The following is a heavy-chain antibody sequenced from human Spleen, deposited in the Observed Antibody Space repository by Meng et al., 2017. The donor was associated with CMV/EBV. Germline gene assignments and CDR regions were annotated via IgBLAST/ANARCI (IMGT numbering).Heavy chain of an antibody. D-gene: IGHD6-13*01. J-gene: IGHJ4*02. V-gene: IGHV4-61*01. CDR2: IFYRGYT. Sequence: VSGGSVSSGNNYWSWIRQPPGKGLEWIGYIFYRGYTNYNPSLKSRVTISVDTSKNQFSLNLTSVTVADTAIYYCARDSVTAAGMLDYWGQGTLVTVSS. CDR3: ARDSVTAAGMLDY. CDR1: GGSVSSGNNY.